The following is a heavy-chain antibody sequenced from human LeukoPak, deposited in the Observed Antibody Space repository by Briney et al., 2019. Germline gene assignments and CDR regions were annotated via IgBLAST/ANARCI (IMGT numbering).Heavy chain of an antibody. CDR3: AKAASIAVAVDY. J-gene: IGHJ4*02. D-gene: IGHD6-19*01. Sequence: GGSLRLSCAASGFTFSNYGMSWVRQAPGKGLEWVSVISGSGGSTYYADSVKGRFTISRDNSKNTLYLQMNSLRAEDTAVYYCAKAASIAVAVDYWGQGTLVTVSS. CDR2: ISGSGGST. V-gene: IGHV3-23*01. CDR1: GFTFSNYG.